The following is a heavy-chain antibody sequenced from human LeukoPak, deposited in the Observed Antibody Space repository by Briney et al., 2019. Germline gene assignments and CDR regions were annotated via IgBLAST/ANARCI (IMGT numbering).Heavy chain of an antibody. Sequence: KPSETLSLTCTVSGGSVRSYYWSWIRQPPGKGLEWIGYIYYSGSTNYNPSLRGRVTISVDTSKNHFSLRLSSVTAADTAVYYCARKSTSWYAPFDSWGQGTLVTVSS. CDR2: IYYSGST. D-gene: IGHD2-2*01. CDR3: ARKSTSWYAPFDS. CDR1: GGSVRSYY. V-gene: IGHV4-59*02. J-gene: IGHJ4*02.